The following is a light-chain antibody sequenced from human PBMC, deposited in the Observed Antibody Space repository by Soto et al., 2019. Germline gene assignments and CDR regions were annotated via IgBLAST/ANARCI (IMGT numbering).Light chain of an antibody. CDR2: EAS. V-gene: IGLV2-23*01. Sequence: QSALTQFASVSGSPGQSITVSCTGTSSDVGSYNLVSWYQQHPDKPPKLMIYEASKRPSGASNRFSGSKSGNTASLTISGLQAEDEDDYYCCSSAGSGTYVFGTGTKLTVL. CDR3: CSSAGSGTYV. CDR1: SSDVGSYNL. J-gene: IGLJ1*01.